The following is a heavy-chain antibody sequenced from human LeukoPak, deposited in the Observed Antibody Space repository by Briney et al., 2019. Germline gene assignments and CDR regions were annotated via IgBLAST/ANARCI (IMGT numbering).Heavy chain of an antibody. V-gene: IGHV4-59*01. CDR2: IYYSGST. CDR1: GGSFSGYY. D-gene: IGHD3-22*01. Sequence: SETLSLTCAVYGGSFSGYYWSWIRQPPGKGLEWIGYIYYSGSTKYNPSLKSRVTISVDTSKNQFSLKLSSVTAADTAVYYCARVGSSGYYYFDYWGQGTLVTVSS. CDR3: ARVGSSGYYYFDY. J-gene: IGHJ4*02.